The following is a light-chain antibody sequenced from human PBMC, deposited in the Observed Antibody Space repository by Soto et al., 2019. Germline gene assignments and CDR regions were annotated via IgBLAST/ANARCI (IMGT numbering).Light chain of an antibody. J-gene: IGKJ1*01. CDR2: GAS. V-gene: IGKV3-15*01. Sequence: EIVMTQSTATLSVSPGERATLSCRASQSVSSNFAWYQQKPGQAPRLLIYGASTRATGIPACFSGSGSGTEFTLTISIMQSEVFAVYYCHKYNNWPPGTVGQGTKVEIK. CDR1: QSVSSN. CDR3: HKYNNWPPGT.